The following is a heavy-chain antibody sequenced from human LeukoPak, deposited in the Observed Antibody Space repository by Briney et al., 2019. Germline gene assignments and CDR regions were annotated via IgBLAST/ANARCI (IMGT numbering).Heavy chain of an antibody. CDR1: GFTFSTYG. J-gene: IGHJ4*02. Sequence: QAGGSLRLSCVASGFTFSTYGMSWVRQAPGKGLEWVSAISGSGGSTYYADSVKGRFTISRDDSKNTLSLQMNSLRVEDTAVYYCARDLAWGAFDYWGQGTLVTVSS. D-gene: IGHD7-27*01. V-gene: IGHV3-23*01. CDR2: ISGSGGST. CDR3: ARDLAWGAFDY.